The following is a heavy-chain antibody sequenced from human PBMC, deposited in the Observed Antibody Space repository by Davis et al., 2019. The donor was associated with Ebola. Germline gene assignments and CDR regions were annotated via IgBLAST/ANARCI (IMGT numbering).Heavy chain of an antibody. CDR2: ISSSGSTI. CDR1: GFTFSDYY. V-gene: IGHV3-11*01. CDR3: ARDPTLYSGLDV. J-gene: IGHJ4*02. Sequence: GESLKISCAASGFTFSDYYMSWIRQAPGKGLEWVSYISSSGSTIYYADSVKGRFTISRDNAKNSLYLQMNSLRAEDTAVYYCARDPTLYSGLDVWGQGTLVTVSS. D-gene: IGHD2-15*01.